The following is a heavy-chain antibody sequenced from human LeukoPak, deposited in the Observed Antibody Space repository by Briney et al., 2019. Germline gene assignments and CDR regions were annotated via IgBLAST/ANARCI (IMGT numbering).Heavy chain of an antibody. D-gene: IGHD3-22*01. V-gene: IGHV3-20*04. CDR3: XXXXXXXXXXSSGYERGWAFDI. CDR1: GFTFDDYG. J-gene: IGHJ3*02. Sequence: PGGSLRLSCAASGFTFDDYGMSWVRQAPGKGLEWVSGINWNGGSTGYADSVKGRFTISRDNAKNSLYLQMNSLRAEDTALYYXXXXXXXXXXXSSGYERGWAFDIWGQGTMVTVSS. CDR2: INWNGGST.